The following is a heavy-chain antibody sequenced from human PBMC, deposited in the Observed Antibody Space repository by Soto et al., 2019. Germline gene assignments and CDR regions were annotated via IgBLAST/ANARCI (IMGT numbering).Heavy chain of an antibody. J-gene: IGHJ6*02. CDR1: GFSFGDSA. Sequence: ELVQSGPAAREPGTSVKVSCRASGFSFGDSAVQWVRQGRGPRLEWIGWIVVVNGNTNYAQKFEWRVTLTREASTSTSHMELTSLSSEDTAVYFCAVTDLPFRPLTEPTENGMDVWGQGTTVTVSS. CDR3: AVTDLPFRPLTEPTENGMDV. CDR2: IVVVNGNT. D-gene: IGHD3-3*02. V-gene: IGHV1-58*01.